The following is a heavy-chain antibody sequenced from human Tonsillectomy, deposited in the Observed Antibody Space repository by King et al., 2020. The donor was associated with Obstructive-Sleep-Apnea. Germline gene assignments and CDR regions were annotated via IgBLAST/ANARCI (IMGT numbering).Heavy chain of an antibody. Sequence: ITLKESGPTLVKPTQTLTLTCTFSGFSLSTSGVGVGWIRQPPGKALEWLALIYWNDDKRYSPSLKSRLTITKDTSKNQVVLTMTNMDPVDTATYYCAHRLGIVVVPAAMVAFDIWGQGTMVTVSS. J-gene: IGHJ3*02. CDR3: AHRLGIVVVPAAMVAFDI. CDR1: GFSLSTSGVG. V-gene: IGHV2-5*01. CDR2: IYWNDDK. D-gene: IGHD2-2*03.